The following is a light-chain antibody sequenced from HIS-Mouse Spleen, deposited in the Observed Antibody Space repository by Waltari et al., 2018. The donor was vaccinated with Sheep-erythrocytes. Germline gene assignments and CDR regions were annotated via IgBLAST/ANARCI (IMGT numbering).Light chain of an antibody. V-gene: IGKV1-6*01. CDR2: AAS. CDR3: LQDYNYPYT. Sequence: AIQMTQSPSSLSASVGDRVTITCRASQGIRNDLGWYQQKPGKAPKLLIYAASSLQSVVPSRFSGSGSGTDFTLIISSLQPEDFATYYCLQDYNYPYTFGQGTKLEIK. CDR1: QGIRND. J-gene: IGKJ2*01.